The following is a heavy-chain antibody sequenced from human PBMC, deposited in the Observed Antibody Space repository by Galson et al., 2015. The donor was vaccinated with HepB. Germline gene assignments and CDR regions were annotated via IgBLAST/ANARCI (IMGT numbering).Heavy chain of an antibody. CDR2: IIPIFGTA. CDR1: GGTFSSYA. D-gene: IGHD5-24*01. J-gene: IGHJ4*02. V-gene: IGHV1-69*13. Sequence: SVKVSCKASGGTFSSYAISWVRQAPGQGLEWMGGIIPIFGTANYAQKFQGRATITADESTSTAYMELSSPRSEDTAVYYCAREVGDGYSSGVFDYWGQGTLVTVSS. CDR3: AREVGDGYSSGVFDY.